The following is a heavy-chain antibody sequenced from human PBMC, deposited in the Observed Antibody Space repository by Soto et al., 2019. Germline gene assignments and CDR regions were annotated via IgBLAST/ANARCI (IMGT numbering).Heavy chain of an antibody. CDR2: IPQDGVDG. D-gene: IGHD2-21*02. CDR3: ARDHLILPAHDFFYGSDV. V-gene: IGHV3-7*03. CDR1: GFTFSMYS. Sequence: PERSLRLSCEVSGFTFSMYSMSWVRQSPGKGLEWVAKIPQDGVDGHYADSVKGRFTISRDNGKNSLYLQLNNLRAEDTAVYYCARDHLILPAHDFFYGSDVWGRGATVTVSS. J-gene: IGHJ6*02.